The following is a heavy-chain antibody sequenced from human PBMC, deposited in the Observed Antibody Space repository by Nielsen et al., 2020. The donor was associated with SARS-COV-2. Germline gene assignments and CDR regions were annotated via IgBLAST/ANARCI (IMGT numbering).Heavy chain of an antibody. CDR1: GFIFTTYD. V-gene: IGHV3-23*01. CDR3: ARKTYKGFDI. D-gene: IGHD5-24*01. CDR2: ISGRGTST. Sequence: GGSLRLSCAASGFIFTTYDMRWARQAPGKGLEWVSSISGRGTSTYYADSVRGRFTVSRDNSNSTLFLQMNSLGADDTALYYCARKTYKGFDIWGQGTMVTVSS. J-gene: IGHJ3*02.